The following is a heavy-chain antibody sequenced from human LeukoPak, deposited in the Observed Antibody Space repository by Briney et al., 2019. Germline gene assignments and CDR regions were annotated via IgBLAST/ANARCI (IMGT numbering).Heavy chain of an antibody. CDR1: GYSFSNSW. D-gene: IGHD6-13*01. CDR2: IYPGDSDT. V-gene: IGHV5-51*01. J-gene: IGHJ4*02. CDR3: ARREQQLWDFDY. Sequence: GESLKISCKGSGYSFSNSWIAWVRKMPGKGLKWMGIIYPGDSDTRNSPSFQGQVTTSADKSISTAYLQWSSLKASDTAMYYCARREQQLWDFDYWGQGTLVTVSS.